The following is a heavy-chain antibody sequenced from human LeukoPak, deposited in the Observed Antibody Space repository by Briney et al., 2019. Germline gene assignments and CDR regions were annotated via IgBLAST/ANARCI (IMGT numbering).Heavy chain of an antibody. CDR3: ARNSMSLGYYYYYYMDV. Sequence: SVKVSCKASGGTFSSYAISWVRQAPGQGLEWMGGIIPIFGTANYAQKFQGRVTITTDESTSTAYMELSSLRSEDTAVYYCARNSMSLGYYYYYYMDVWGNGTTVTVSS. CDR2: IIPIFGTA. CDR1: GGTFSSYA. V-gene: IGHV1-69*05. D-gene: IGHD2/OR15-2a*01. J-gene: IGHJ6*03.